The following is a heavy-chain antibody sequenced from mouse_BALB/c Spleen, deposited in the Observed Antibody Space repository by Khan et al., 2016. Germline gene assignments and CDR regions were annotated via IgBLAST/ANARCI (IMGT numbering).Heavy chain of an antibody. D-gene: IGHD2-1*01. CDR3: AREDNGNYGDYFDY. CDR1: GFTFRNYA. J-gene: IGHJ2*01. V-gene: IGHV5-6-5*01. Sequence: EVELVESGGGLVKPGGSLKLSCAASGFTFRNYALSWVRQTSEKRLEWVASISTGDSTYYGDSVKGRFTISRDNARNILYLQMSSLRSEDTAMFYCAREDNGNYGDYFDYSGQGTTLTVSS. CDR2: ISTGDST.